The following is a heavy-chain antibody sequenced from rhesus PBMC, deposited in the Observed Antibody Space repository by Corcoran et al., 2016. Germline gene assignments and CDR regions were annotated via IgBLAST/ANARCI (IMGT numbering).Heavy chain of an antibody. CDR3: AREYGSSYFFSLDV. J-gene: IGHJ5-2*02. CDR1: GYSISSNY. CDR2: IYGSSETT. D-gene: IGHD4-29*01. V-gene: IGHV4-147*01. Sequence: QVQLQESGPGLVKPSETLSLTCAVSGYSISSNYWSWIRQPPGKGLEWIGYIYGSSETTSHHPTLESRVTSSTDTSKNQFSLKLSSVTAADTAVYYCAREYGSSYFFSLDVWGRGVLVTVSS.